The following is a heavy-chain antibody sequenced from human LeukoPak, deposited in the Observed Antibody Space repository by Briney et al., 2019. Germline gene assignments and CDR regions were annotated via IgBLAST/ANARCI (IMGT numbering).Heavy chain of an antibody. CDR1: GGSISSSSYY. CDR2: INHSGST. D-gene: IGHD3-22*01. CDR3: ARERLNYYYDSSGRPRTDY. Sequence: SETLSLTCTVSGGSISSSSYYWSWVRQPPGKGLEWIGEINHSGSTNYNPSLKSRVTISVDTSKNQFSLKLSSVTAADTAVYCCARERLNYYYDSSGRPRTDYWGQGTLVTVSS. J-gene: IGHJ4*02. V-gene: IGHV4-39*07.